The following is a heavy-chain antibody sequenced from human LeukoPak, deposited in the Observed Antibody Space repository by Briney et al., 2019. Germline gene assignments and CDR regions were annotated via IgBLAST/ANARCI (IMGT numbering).Heavy chain of an antibody. CDR3: AKSYRTYYYDSSGYENWFDP. V-gene: IGHV3-30*02. Sequence: TGGSLRLSCAASGFTFSSYGMHWVRQAPGKGLEWVAFIRYDGSNKYYADSVKGRFTISRDNSKNTLYLQMNSLRAEDTAVYYCAKSYRTYYYDSSGYENWFDPWGLGTLVTVSS. D-gene: IGHD3-22*01. CDR1: GFTFSSYG. CDR2: IRYDGSNK. J-gene: IGHJ5*02.